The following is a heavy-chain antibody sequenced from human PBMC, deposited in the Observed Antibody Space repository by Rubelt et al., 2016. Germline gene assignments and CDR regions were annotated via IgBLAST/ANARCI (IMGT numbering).Heavy chain of an antibody. CDR2: ISVYNGNT. D-gene: IGHD3-10*01. J-gene: IGHJ4*02. CDR1: GYTFTSYG. CDR3: VGGEPADY. V-gene: IGHV1-18*01. Sequence: QVQRVQSGAEVKKPGASVKVSCKSSGYTFTSYGISWVRQAPGQGLEWMGWISVYNGNTNYAQKIQGRVTMTTDTATSTAYMELRSLGSDDTAVYYCVGGEPADYWGQGTLVTVSS.